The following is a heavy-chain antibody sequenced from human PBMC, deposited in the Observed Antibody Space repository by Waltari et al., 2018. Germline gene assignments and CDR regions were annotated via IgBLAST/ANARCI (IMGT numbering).Heavy chain of an antibody. V-gene: IGHV3-49*04. CDR2: IKSKAYGATT. Sequence: EVQLVESGGGLVQPGRSLPLSCTASGFIFRELAVRWVRQAPGKGLEWVGFIKSKAYGATTENAASVKGRFIISRDDSKSIAYLQMDSLKTEDTAVYYCARDRWYFDSWGQGTLVTVSS. CDR1: GFIFRELA. J-gene: IGHJ4*02. CDR3: ARDRWYFDS. D-gene: IGHD2-15*01.